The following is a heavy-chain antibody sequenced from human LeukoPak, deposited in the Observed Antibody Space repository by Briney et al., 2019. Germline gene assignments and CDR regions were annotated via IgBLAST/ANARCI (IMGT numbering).Heavy chain of an antibody. J-gene: IGHJ4*02. CDR1: GFTFSSYG. CDR3: AKGGGGAMVRGVINYFDY. Sequence: QPGGSLRLSCAASGFTFSSYGMHWVRQAPGKGLEWVAFIRYDGSNKYYADSVKGRFTISRDNSQITLYLQVNSLRAEDTAVYYCAKGGGGAMVRGVINYFDYWGQGTLVTVSS. CDR2: IRYDGSNK. D-gene: IGHD3-10*01. V-gene: IGHV3-30*02.